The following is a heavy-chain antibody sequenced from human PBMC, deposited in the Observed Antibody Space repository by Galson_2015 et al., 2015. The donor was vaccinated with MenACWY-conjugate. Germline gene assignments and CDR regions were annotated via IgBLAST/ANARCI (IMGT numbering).Heavy chain of an antibody. J-gene: IGHJ3*01. CDR1: GFTFSNEW. D-gene: IGHD5-12*01. CDR2: IKSKRDDEKT. Sequence: SLRLSCAASGFTFSNEWMLWVRQAPGKGLEWVGRIKSKRDDEKTDYAAPVKGRFTISRDDSKNTFYLQMNSLKSEDTGIYYCTTGGSGWGQGTMVAVSS. V-gene: IGHV3-15*01. CDR3: TTGGSG.